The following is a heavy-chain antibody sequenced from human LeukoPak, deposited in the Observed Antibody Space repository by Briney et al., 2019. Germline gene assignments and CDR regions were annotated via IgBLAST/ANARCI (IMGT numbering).Heavy chain of an antibody. CDR1: GYSFTSYW. J-gene: IGHJ3*02. D-gene: IGHD3-3*01. CDR2: IYPGDSDT. CDR3: ARSDYDFVSGYYYHAFDI. Sequence: GESLKISCKGSGYSFTSYWIGWVRQMPGKGLEWMGIIYPGDSDTRYSPSFQGQVTISADKSISTAYLQWSSLKASDTAMYYCARSDYDFVSGYYYHAFDIWGQGTMVTVSS. V-gene: IGHV5-51*01.